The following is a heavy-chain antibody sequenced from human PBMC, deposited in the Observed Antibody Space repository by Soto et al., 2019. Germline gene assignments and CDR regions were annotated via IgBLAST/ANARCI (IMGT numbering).Heavy chain of an antibody. J-gene: IGHJ6*03. Sequence: ASVKVSCKASGYTFTSYAMHWVRQAPGQRLEWMGWINAGNGNTKYSQKFQGRVTITRDTSASTAYMELSSLRSEDTAVYYCARLTPDYGDYGDYYYMDVWGKGTTVTVS. CDR3: ARLTPDYGDYGDYYYMDV. D-gene: IGHD4-17*01. V-gene: IGHV1-3*01. CDR1: GYTFTSYA. CDR2: INAGNGNT.